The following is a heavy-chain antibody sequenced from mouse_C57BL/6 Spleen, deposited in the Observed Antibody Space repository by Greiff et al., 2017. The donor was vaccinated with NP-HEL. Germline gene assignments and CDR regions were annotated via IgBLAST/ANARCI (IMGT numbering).Heavy chain of an antibody. Sequence: VKLMESGAELARPGASVKLSCKASGYTFTSYGISWVKQRTGQGLEWIGEIYPRSGNTYYNEKFKGKATLTADKSSSTAYMELRSLTSEDSAVYFCASLGGNYYWYFDVWGTGTTVTVSS. D-gene: IGHD2-1*01. CDR3: ASLGGNYYWYFDV. V-gene: IGHV1-81*01. CDR1: GYTFTSYG. J-gene: IGHJ1*03. CDR2: IYPRSGNT.